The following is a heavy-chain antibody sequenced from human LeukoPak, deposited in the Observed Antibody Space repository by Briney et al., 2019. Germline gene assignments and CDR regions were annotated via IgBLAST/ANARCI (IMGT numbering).Heavy chain of an antibody. Sequence: GGSLGLSCAASGFTFSSYEMNWVRQAPGKGLEWVSYISSSGSTIYYADSVKGRFTISRDNAKNSLYLEINSLTVEDTAVYYCAKYDVWSGFSYDCWGQGTLVTVSS. V-gene: IGHV3-48*03. CDR1: GFTFSSYE. D-gene: IGHD3-3*01. CDR2: ISSSGSTI. CDR3: AKYDVWSGFSYDC. J-gene: IGHJ4*02.